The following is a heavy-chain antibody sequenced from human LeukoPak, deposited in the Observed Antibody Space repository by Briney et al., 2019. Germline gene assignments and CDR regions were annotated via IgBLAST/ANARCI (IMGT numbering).Heavy chain of an antibody. J-gene: IGHJ1*01. CDR1: GFIFSDYY. D-gene: IGHD3/OR15-3a*01. Sequence: GGSLRLSCAASGFIFSDYYMSWIRQTPEKGLEWLSYISSSSGYKNYADSLKGRFTISGDNAKNSVYLQMNSLSAEDTAVYYCARQGLYDSSDFWTFQHWGQGTLVTVSS. V-gene: IGHV3-11*06. CDR2: ISSSSGYK. CDR3: ARQGLYDSSDFWTFQH.